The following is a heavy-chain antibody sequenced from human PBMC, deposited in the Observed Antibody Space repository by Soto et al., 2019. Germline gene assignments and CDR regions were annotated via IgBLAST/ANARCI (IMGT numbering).Heavy chain of an antibody. CDR2: INPNSGGT. CDR1: GYTFTGYY. D-gene: IGHD6-6*01. V-gene: IGHV1-2*04. Sequence: ASVKVSFKASGYTFTGYYMHWVRQAPGQGLEWMGWINPNSGGTNYAQKFQGWVTMTRDTSISTAYMELSRLRSEDTAVYYCATLRSSSDLYFGENYYYYYGMDVWGQGTTVTVSS. J-gene: IGHJ6*02. CDR3: ATLRSSSDLYFGENYYYYYGMDV.